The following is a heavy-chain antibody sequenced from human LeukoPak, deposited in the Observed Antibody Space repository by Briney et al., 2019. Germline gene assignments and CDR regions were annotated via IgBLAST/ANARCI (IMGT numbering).Heavy chain of an antibody. D-gene: IGHD2-2*01. CDR2: IYYSGTT. J-gene: IGHJ6*04. CDR3: ARDRSVVVPAANYGMDV. CDR1: AGSISSYY. V-gene: IGHV4-59*01. Sequence: PSEKLSLTCTVSAGSISSYYWGWLRQPPGQGLEWIGYIYYSGTTNYNTSLESRVTISVDTSKNQFSLKLSSVTAADTAVYYCARDRSVVVPAANYGMDVWGKGTTVTVSS.